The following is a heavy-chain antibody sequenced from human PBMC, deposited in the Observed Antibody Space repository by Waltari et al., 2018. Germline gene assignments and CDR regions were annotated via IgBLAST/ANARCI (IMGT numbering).Heavy chain of an antibody. J-gene: IGHJ4*02. Sequence: QVQLQESGPGLVKPSQTMSLTCPVSGGSISSGGYYWSWIRQPPGKGREWIGYIYYSGSTYYNPSLKSRVTISVDTSKNQFSLKLSSVTAADTAVYYCARELQIQGGPNIDYWGQGTLVTVSS. D-gene: IGHD4-4*01. V-gene: IGHV4-30-4*08. CDR1: GGSISSGGYY. CDR3: ARELQIQGGPNIDY. CDR2: IYYSGST.